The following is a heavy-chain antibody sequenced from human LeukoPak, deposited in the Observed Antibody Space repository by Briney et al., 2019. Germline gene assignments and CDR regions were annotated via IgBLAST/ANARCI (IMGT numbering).Heavy chain of an antibody. Sequence: ASVKVSCKASGYTFTSYDINWVRQATGQGLEWMGWMNPNSGNTGYAQKFQGRVTMTRNTSISTAYMELSSLRSEDTAVYYCARVGLRYFDWLLYSQDFDYRGQGTLVTVSS. D-gene: IGHD3-9*01. CDR3: ARVGLRYFDWLLYSQDFDY. V-gene: IGHV1-8*01. CDR1: GYTFTSYD. J-gene: IGHJ4*02. CDR2: MNPNSGNT.